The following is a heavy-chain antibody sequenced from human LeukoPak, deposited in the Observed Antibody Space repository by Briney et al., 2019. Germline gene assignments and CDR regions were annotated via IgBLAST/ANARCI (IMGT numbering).Heavy chain of an antibody. V-gene: IGHV4-34*01. CDR2: INHSGST. J-gene: IGHJ4*02. Sequence: SGTLSLTCAVYGGSFSGYYWSWIRQPPGKGLEWIGEINHSGSTNYNPSLKSRVTISVDTSKNQFSLKLSSVTAADTAVYYCARNFPGYYYDSSGYYNAAYFDYWGQGTLVTVSS. CDR1: GGSFSGYY. D-gene: IGHD3-22*01. CDR3: ARNFPGYYYDSSGYYNAAYFDY.